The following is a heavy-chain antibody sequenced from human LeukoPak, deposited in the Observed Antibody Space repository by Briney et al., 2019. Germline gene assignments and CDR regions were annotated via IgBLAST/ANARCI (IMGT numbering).Heavy chain of an antibody. Sequence: SQTLSLTCTVSGGSISSYYWSWIRKPPGQGLERIGYIYYSGSTNYNRSLKSRITISVDTSKNQYSLKLSSVTAADTAVYYFSRHGSGYSYGYFDYWGQGTLVTVSS. D-gene: IGHD5-18*01. CDR2: IYYSGST. J-gene: IGHJ4*02. CDR1: GGSISSYY. CDR3: SRHGSGYSYGYFDY. V-gene: IGHV4-59*08.